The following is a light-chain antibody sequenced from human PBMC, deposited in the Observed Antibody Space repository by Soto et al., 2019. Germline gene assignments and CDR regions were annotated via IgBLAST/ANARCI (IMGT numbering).Light chain of an antibody. V-gene: IGLV2-14*01. CDR2: DVS. Sequence: QSALTQPASVSGSPGQSITISCTGTSSDLDGYNYVSWYQYQPGKAPKLTIYDVSNRPSGIYNRFSGSKSGNTASLSISGLQAEDEADYYCSAFTISRNPVIFGGGTKLTVL. J-gene: IGLJ2*01. CDR3: SAFTISRNPVI. CDR1: SSDLDGYNY.